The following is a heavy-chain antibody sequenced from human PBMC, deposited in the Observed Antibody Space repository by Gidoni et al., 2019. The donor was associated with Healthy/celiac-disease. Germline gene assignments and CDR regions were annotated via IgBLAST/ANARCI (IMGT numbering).Heavy chain of an antibody. D-gene: IGHD3-22*01. V-gene: IGHV3-21*01. CDR1: GFTFRSYS. CDR3: ARGYYYDSSGYSC. J-gene: IGHJ4*02. Sequence: EVQLVASGGGLVKPGGSLRLSCADSGFTFRSYSMNWVRQAPGKGLGWVASISSIIRYIYYADSVKGRFTISRDNAKNSLYLQMNSLRAEDTAVYYCARGYYYDSSGYSCWGQGTLVTVSS. CDR2: ISSIIRYI.